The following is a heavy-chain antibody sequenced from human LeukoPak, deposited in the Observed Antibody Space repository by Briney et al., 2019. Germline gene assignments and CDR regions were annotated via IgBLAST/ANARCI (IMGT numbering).Heavy chain of an antibody. D-gene: IGHD2-8*01. CDR1: GASISSSIYY. Sequence: SETLSLTCTGSGASISSSIYYWGWIRQPPGKGLEWIGSIYYSGSTYYNPSLKSRVTISVDTSKNQFSLKLSSVTAADTAVYYCARQERYCSNGVCLKHFDYWGQGTLVTVSS. CDR3: ARQERYCSNGVCLKHFDY. J-gene: IGHJ4*02. V-gene: IGHV4-39*01. CDR2: IYYSGST.